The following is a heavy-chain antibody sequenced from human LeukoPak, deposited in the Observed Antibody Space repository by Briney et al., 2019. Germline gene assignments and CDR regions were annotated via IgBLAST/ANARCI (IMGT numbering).Heavy chain of an antibody. CDR1: GYSFTNYW. D-gene: IGHD6-6*01. V-gene: IGHV5-51*01. Sequence: GESLKISCKGSGYSFTNYWIGFVRQMPGKGLEWMGIISPGDSDTRYSPSFQGQVTISADKSIRNAYLQWSRLKASDNAMYYCARQPSIAPRPSYFDYWGLGTLVTVSS. CDR3: ARQPSIAPRPSYFDY. J-gene: IGHJ4*02. CDR2: ISPGDSDT.